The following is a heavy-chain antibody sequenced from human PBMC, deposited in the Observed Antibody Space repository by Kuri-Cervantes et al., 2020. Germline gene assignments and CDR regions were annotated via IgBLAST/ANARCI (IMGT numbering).Heavy chain of an antibody. CDR2: IKQDESEK. D-gene: IGHD1-26*01. V-gene: IGHV3-7*03. CDR1: GFTFSNYW. CDR3: AKRGISSVGATINLDH. Sequence: GESLKISCAVPGFTFSNYWMSWVRQAPGKGLEWVANIKQDESEKYYVDSVKGRFTISRDNAKNSMYLQMNSLRAEDTAVYYCAKRGISSVGATINLDHWGQGTLVTVSS. J-gene: IGHJ4*02.